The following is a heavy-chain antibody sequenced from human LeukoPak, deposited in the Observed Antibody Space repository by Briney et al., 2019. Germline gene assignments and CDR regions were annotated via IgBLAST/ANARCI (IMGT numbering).Heavy chain of an antibody. CDR1: GYIFTSYG. Sequence: GASVKVSCKASGYIFTSYGISWVRQAPGQGLEWMGWISAYNGNTNYAQKFRGRVTMTTDTSTSTAYMELRSLRYDDTAVYYCARVNMVRGVIITPRWFDPWGQGTLVTVSS. CDR2: ISAYNGNT. D-gene: IGHD3-10*01. V-gene: IGHV1-18*01. CDR3: ARVNMVRGVIITPRWFDP. J-gene: IGHJ5*02.